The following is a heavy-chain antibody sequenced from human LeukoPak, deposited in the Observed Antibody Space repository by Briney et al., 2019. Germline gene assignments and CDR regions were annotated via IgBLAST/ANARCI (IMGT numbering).Heavy chain of an antibody. CDR3: ARGDRH. CDR2: IYTSGST. Sequence: SQTLSLTCTVSGDSVISGSYYWTWIRQPAGKGLEWIGRIYTSGSTNYNPSLKSRVTISVDTSKNQFSLKLSSVTAADTAVYYCARGDRHWGQGTLVTVSS. CDR1: GDSVISGSYY. V-gene: IGHV4-61*02. J-gene: IGHJ1*01. D-gene: IGHD5-24*01.